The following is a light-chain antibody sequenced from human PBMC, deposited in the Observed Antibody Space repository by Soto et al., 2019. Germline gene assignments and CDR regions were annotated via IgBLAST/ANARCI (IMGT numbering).Light chain of an antibody. CDR2: EVY. Sequence: QSALAQPASVSGSPGQSITISCTGTSSDVGAYNFVSWFQQHPGKAPKLMIYEVYNRPSGVSNRFSGSKSGNTASLTISGLQADDEAAYFCSSYTSSNPWVFGGGTKLTVL. J-gene: IGLJ3*02. CDR1: SSDVGAYNF. CDR3: SSYTSSNPWV. V-gene: IGLV2-14*01.